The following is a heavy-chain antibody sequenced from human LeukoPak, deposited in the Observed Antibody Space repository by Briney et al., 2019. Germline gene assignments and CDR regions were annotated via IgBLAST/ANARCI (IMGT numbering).Heavy chain of an antibody. CDR2: ISYDGSNK. J-gene: IGHJ4*02. D-gene: IGHD2-21*02. V-gene: IGHV3-30-3*01. CDR3: ARRYCGGDCHSPYFDY. CDR1: GFTFSSYA. Sequence: PGRSLRLSCAASGFTFSSYAMHWVRQAPGKGLEWVAVISYDGSNKYYADSVKGRFTISRDNSKNTLYLQMNSLRAEDTAVYYCARRYCGGDCHSPYFDYWGQGTLVTVSS.